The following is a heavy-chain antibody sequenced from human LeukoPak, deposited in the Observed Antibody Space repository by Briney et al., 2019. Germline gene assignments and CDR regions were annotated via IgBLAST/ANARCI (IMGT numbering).Heavy chain of an antibody. Sequence: GGSLRLSCAASGFTFSSYWMSWVRQAPGKGLEWVSVIYSGGSTYYADSVKGRFTISRDNSKNTLYLQMNSLRAEDTAVYYCARVLEGQWLPHYWGQGTLVTVSS. J-gene: IGHJ4*02. CDR2: IYSGGST. D-gene: IGHD6-19*01. CDR3: ARVLEGQWLPHY. CDR1: GFTFSSYW. V-gene: IGHV3-53*01.